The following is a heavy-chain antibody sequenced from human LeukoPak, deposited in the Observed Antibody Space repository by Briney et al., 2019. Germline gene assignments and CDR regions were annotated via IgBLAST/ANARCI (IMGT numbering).Heavy chain of an antibody. Sequence: SETLSLTCTVAGGSISSYYWSWIRQPPGKGLEWIGYIYYSGSTNYNPSLKSRVTISVDTSKNQFSLKLSSVTAADTAVYYCARGESITDYWGQGTLVTVSS. V-gene: IGHV4-59*08. CDR1: GGSISSYY. J-gene: IGHJ4*02. CDR3: ARGESITDY. CDR2: IYYSGST. D-gene: IGHD1-14*01.